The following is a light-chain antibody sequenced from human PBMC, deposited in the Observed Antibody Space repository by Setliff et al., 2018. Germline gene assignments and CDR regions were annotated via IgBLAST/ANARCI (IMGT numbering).Light chain of an antibody. Sequence: QSVLTKPPSVSGAPGQRVTISCTGSSSNLGAGFSVHWYQVLPGTAPKLLIYSDNHRPSGVSDRFSGSKSGTSASLAITGLQSEDEADYYCQSYGGGLDGYVFGTGTKVTVL. CDR2: SDN. CDR1: SSNLGAGFS. V-gene: IGLV1-40*01. J-gene: IGLJ1*01. CDR3: QSYGGGLDGYV.